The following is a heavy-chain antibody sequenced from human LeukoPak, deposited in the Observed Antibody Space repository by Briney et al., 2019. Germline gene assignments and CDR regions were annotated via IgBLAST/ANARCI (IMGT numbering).Heavy chain of an antibody. D-gene: IGHD6-13*01. CDR3: AREPSCGSSCQDAFDI. J-gene: IGHJ3*02. CDR2: ISGSGGST. Sequence: GGSLRLSCAASGFTFSSYGMSWVRQAPGKGLEWVSAISGSGGSTYYADSVKGRFTISRDNAKNSLYLQMNSLRAEDTAVYYCAREPSCGSSCQDAFDIWGQGTMVTVSS. CDR1: GFTFSSYG. V-gene: IGHV3-23*01.